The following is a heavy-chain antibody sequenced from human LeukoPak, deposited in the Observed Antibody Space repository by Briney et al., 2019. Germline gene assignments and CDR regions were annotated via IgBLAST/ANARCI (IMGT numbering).Heavy chain of an antibody. J-gene: IGHJ1*01. V-gene: IGHV3-23*01. CDR2: ISGSGGST. Sequence: PGGSLRLSCAASGFTFSSYAMSWVRQAPGKGLEWVPAISGSGGSTYYADSVKGRFTISRDNSKNTLYLQMNSLRAEDTAVYYCAKDQVGATAEYFQHWGQGTLVTVSS. CDR1: GFTFSSYA. CDR3: AKDQVGATAEYFQH. D-gene: IGHD1-26*01.